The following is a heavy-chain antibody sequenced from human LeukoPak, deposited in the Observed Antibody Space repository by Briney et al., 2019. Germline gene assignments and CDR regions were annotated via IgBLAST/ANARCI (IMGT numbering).Heavy chain of an antibody. CDR3: ARDEWELRRDAFDI. V-gene: IGHV3-49*03. Sequence: GGSLRLSCTGSGLMFGDFGLSWFRQAPGKGLEWVGFTRSKAYGGTIEYAASVKGRFTISRDDSKSIAYLQMNSLKTEDTAVYYCARDEWELRRDAFDIWGQGTMVTVSP. J-gene: IGHJ3*02. CDR2: TRSKAYGGTI. D-gene: IGHD1-26*01. CDR1: GLMFGDFG.